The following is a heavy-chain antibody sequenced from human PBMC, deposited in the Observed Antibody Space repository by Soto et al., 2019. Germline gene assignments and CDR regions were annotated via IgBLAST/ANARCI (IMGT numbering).Heavy chain of an antibody. V-gene: IGHV3-7*01. CDR2: IQQDGSEK. D-gene: IGHD3-22*01. CDR1: GFTFSSYW. CDR3: ARADSSGYAFDI. Sequence: GWSLRLSCAASGFTFSSYWMSWGRQAPGKGLEWVANIQQDGSEKYYVDSVKGRFTISRDNAKNSLYLQMNSLRAEDTAVYYCARADSSGYAFDIWGQGTMVTVSS. J-gene: IGHJ3*02.